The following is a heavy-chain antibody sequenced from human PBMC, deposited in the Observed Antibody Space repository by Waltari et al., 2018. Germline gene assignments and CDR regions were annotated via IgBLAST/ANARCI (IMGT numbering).Heavy chain of an antibody. J-gene: IGHJ3*02. Sequence: QVQLQESGPGLVKPSETLSLTCTVSGGSISSYYWSWIRQPPGKGLEWIGYIYYSGSTNYNPSLTRRVTISVDTSQNQFSLKLISVTAADTAVYYCATSGGFDIWGQGTMVTVSS. CDR1: GGSISSYY. V-gene: IGHV4-59*01. CDR3: ATSGGFDI. CDR2: IYYSGST. D-gene: IGHD3-16*01.